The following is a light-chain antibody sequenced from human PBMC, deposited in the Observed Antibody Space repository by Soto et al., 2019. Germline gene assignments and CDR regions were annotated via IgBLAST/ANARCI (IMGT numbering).Light chain of an antibody. Sequence: DIQMTQSPSTLSASEGDRVTISCRASQSVSIWLAWYQQKPGRAPKLLIYKSSILESGVPSRFSGSGSGKEFTLTISSLQPDEFATYYCQQFNTSPWTFGHGIKV. CDR2: KSS. CDR3: QQFNTSPWT. CDR1: QSVSIW. V-gene: IGKV1-5*03. J-gene: IGKJ1*01.